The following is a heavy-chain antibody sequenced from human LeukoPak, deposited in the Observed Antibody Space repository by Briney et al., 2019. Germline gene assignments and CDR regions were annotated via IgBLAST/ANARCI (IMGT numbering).Heavy chain of an antibody. CDR1: GFTFSNYA. V-gene: IGHV3-23*01. J-gene: IGHJ4*02. Sequence: GGSLRLSCAASGFTFSNYAMSWVRQAPGRGLEWVSSITTSGGATYYTDSVKGRFTISRDDSKNTLYLQMNTLRAEDTAVYYCASFQVAPERYWGLGTLVTVSS. CDR3: ASFQVAPERY. CDR2: ITTSGGAT. D-gene: IGHD5-12*01.